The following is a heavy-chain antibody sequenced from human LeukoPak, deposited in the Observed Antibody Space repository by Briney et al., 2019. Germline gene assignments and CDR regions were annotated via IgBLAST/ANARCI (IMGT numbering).Heavy chain of an antibody. CDR3: AKDRGSGWYNWFDY. D-gene: IGHD6-19*01. J-gene: IGHJ5*01. V-gene: IGHV3-23*01. Sequence: PGGSLTLSCAASGFTFSSYAVSGVRQAPGKGLQWVSGISYNGGTTYYADSVKGRFTISRDNSKNTVYLQMNSLRAEDTAVYYCAKDRGSGWYNWFDYWGQGTLVTVSS. CDR1: GFTFSSYA. CDR2: ISYNGGTT.